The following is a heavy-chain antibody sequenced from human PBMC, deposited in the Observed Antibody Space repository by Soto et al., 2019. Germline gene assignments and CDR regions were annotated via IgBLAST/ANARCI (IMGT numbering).Heavy chain of an antibody. D-gene: IGHD3-3*01. V-gene: IGHV1-2*04. CDR3: AREGPTGYYDFWSGYGPHYYYYGMDV. J-gene: IGHJ6*02. CDR2: INPNSGGT. Sequence: ASVKVSCKASGYTFTGYYMHWVRQAPGQGLEWMGWINPNSGGTNYAQKFQGWVTMTRDTSISTAYMELSRLRSDDTAVYYCAREGPTGYYDFWSGYGPHYYYYGMDVWGQGTTVTVSS. CDR1: GYTFTGYY.